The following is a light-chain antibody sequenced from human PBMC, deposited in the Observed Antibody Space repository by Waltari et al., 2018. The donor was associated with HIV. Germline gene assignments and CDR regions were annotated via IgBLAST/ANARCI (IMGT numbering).Light chain of an antibody. J-gene: IGLJ2*01. Sequence: QSALTQPASVSGSPGQSITISCTGTSSDVGGYNYVSWYQQHPGKAPKVMSYEVTNRPSGVSNRFSGSKSGNTDSLTISGLQAEDEADYYCSSYTSSNTVVFGGGTKLTVL. CDR2: EVT. CDR3: SSYTSSNTVV. V-gene: IGLV2-14*01. CDR1: SSDVGGYNY.